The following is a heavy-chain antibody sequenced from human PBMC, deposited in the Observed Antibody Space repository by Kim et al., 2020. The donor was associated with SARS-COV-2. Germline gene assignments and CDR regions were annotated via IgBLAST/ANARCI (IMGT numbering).Heavy chain of an antibody. CDR2: ISSSGSTI. CDR1: GFTFSSYE. D-gene: IGHD2-2*01. Sequence: GGSRRLSCAASGFTFSSYEMNWVRQAPGKGLEWVSYISSSGSTIYYADSAKGRFTISRDNAKNSLYLQMNSLRAEDTAVYYCASLIVVVPSFWGQGTLVT. V-gene: IGHV3-48*03. CDR3: ASLIVVVPSF. J-gene: IGHJ4*02.